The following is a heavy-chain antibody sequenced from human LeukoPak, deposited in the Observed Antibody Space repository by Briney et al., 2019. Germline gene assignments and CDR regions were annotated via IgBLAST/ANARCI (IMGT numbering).Heavy chain of an antibody. V-gene: IGHV3-48*03. CDR1: GFTFSSYE. D-gene: IGHD3-10*02. CDR2: ISSSGSTR. Sequence: PGGSLRLSCAGSGFTFSSYEMNWVRQAPGKGLEWVSYISSSGSTRYYADSVKGRFTISRDNAKNSLYLQMNSLRAEDTAVYYCAELGITMIGGVWGKGTTVTIPS. J-gene: IGHJ6*04. CDR3: AELGITMIGGV.